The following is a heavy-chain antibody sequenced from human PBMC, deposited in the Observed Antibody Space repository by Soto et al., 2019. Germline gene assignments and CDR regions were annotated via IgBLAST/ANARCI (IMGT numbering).Heavy chain of an antibody. CDR2: ISGGVVNT. CDR1: GFTFSNYA. Sequence: EVQLLQSGGGLVQPGGSLRLSCVASGFTFSNYAMNWVRQAPGKGLEWISAISGGVVNTYYADSVKGRISVSRDNSTSTLYLHIDALRAADTAVYYCAKDIAHKPDDSSGEPRAVWGQGTKVTVSS. CDR3: AKDIAHKPDDSSGEPRAV. J-gene: IGHJ3*01. D-gene: IGHD3-22*01. V-gene: IGHV3-23*01.